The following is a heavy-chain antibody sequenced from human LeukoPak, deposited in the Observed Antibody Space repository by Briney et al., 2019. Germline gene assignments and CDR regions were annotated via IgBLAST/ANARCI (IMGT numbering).Heavy chain of an antibody. V-gene: IGHV1-69*13. CDR1: GGTFSSYA. Sequence: SVKVSCKASGGTFSSYAISWVRQAPGQGLEWMGGIIPIFGTANYAQKFQGRVTITADESTSTAYMELSSLRSEDTAVYYCARAPYYDFWSGYYPVDYWGQGTLVTVSS. D-gene: IGHD3-3*01. J-gene: IGHJ4*02. CDR2: IIPIFGTA. CDR3: ARAPYYDFWSGYYPVDY.